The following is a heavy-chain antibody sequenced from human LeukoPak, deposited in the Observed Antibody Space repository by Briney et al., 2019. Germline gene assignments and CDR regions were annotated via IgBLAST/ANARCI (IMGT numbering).Heavy chain of an antibody. CDR1: GGSISSGSYY. V-gene: IGHV4-61*02. CDR2: IYTSGST. J-gene: IGHJ4*02. CDR3: ARDQRRITIFGVAPV. Sequence: PSQTLSLTCTVSGGSISSGSYYWSWIRQPAGKGLEWIGRIYTSGSTNYNPSLKSRVTISVDTSKNQFSLNLSSVTAADTAVYYCARDQRRITIFGVAPVWGQGTLVTVSS. D-gene: IGHD3-3*01.